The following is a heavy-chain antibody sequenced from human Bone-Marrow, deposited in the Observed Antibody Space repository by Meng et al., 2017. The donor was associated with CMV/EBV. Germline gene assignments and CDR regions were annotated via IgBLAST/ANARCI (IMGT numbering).Heavy chain of an antibody. CDR3: ARHRLGMSDILN. CDR1: GGSISSSSYY. V-gene: IGHV4-39*01. J-gene: IGHJ4*02. CDR2: IYYSGST. Sequence: GSLRLSCTVSGGSISSSSYYWGWIRQPPGKGLEWIGSIYYSGSTYYNPSLKSRVTISVDTSKNQFSLKLSSVTAADTAVHYCARHRLGMSDILNWGQGTLVTVSS. D-gene: IGHD3-9*01.